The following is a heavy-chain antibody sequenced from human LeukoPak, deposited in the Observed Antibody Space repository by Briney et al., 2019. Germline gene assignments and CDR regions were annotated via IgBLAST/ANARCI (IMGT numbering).Heavy chain of an antibody. CDR1: EFTFSSYW. CDR2: INSDGSST. J-gene: IGHJ4*02. D-gene: IGHD6-13*01. Sequence: GGSLRLSCAASEFTFSSYWMHWVRQAPGKGLVWVSRINSDGSSTSYADSVKGRFTISRDNAKNTLYLQMNSLRAEDTAVYYCVRVGYSRSWYVDYWGQGTLVTVSS. CDR3: VRVGYSRSWYVDY. V-gene: IGHV3-74*01.